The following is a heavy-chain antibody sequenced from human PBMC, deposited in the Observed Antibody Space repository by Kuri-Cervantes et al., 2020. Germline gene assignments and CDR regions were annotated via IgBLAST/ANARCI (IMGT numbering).Heavy chain of an antibody. Sequence: ASVKVSCKASGYTFTSYGISWVRQAPGQGLGWMGWISAYNGNTNYAQKLQGRVTMTTDTSTSTAYMELRSLRSDDTAVYYCARSNPVVPAAMIEVAFDYWGQGTLVTVSS. CDR3: ARSNPVVPAAMIEVAFDY. V-gene: IGHV1-18*01. J-gene: IGHJ4*02. CDR1: GYTFTSYG. CDR2: ISAYNGNT. D-gene: IGHD2-2*01.